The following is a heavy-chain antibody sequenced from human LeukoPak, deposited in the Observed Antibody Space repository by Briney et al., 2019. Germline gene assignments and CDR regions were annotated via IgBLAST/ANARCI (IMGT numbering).Heavy chain of an antibody. D-gene: IGHD1-26*01. Sequence: GASVKVSCKASGGTFSSYAIIWVRQAPGQGLEWMGGIIPIFGTANYAQKFQGRVTITTDESTSTAYMELSSLRSEDTAVYYCARGARGYSGSYYYYYMDVWGKGTTVTVSS. CDR3: ARGARGYSGSYYYYYMDV. J-gene: IGHJ6*03. CDR2: IIPIFGTA. V-gene: IGHV1-69*05. CDR1: GGTFSSYA.